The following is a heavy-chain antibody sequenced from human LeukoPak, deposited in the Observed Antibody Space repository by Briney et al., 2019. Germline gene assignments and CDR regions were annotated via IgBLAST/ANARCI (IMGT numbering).Heavy chain of an antibody. CDR1: GFTFTNAW. CDR2: FKSKGDGETI. D-gene: IGHD3-10*01. Sequence: GGSLHLSCAASGFTFTNAWMSWVRPPPGKGLEWVGRFKSKGDGETIDNAAPVKGRFTMSRDVSKPTLYLQMNSLKAEDTAVYYCTTDLGLTMIRGVIVYWGQGALVTVSS. V-gene: IGHV3-15*01. CDR3: TTDLGLTMIRGVIVY. J-gene: IGHJ4*02.